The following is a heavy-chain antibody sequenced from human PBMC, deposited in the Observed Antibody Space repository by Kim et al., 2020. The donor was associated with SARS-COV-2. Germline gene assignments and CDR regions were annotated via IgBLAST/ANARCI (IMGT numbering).Heavy chain of an antibody. CDR2: IDHSGST. Sequence: SETLSLTCTVSGGSISSGDYYWSWIRQLPGKGLEWIGYIDHSGSTYYNPSLSSRLTISLGTSKNQFSLKLRSVTAADTAVFFCARSPVGGFWYFDLWGRGTLVTVSS. V-gene: IGHV4-31*03. D-gene: IGHD3-16*01. CDR1: GGSISSGDYY. CDR3: ARSPVGGFWYFDL. J-gene: IGHJ2*01.